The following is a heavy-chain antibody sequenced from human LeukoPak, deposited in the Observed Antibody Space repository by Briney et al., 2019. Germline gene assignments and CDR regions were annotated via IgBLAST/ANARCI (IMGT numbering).Heavy chain of an antibody. J-gene: IGHJ4*02. CDR2: MNPNSGNT. D-gene: IGHD3-10*01. CDR3: ARARRRSGSSYRGFDY. CDR1: GYTFTSYD. V-gene: IGHV1-8*01. Sequence: ASVKVSCKASGYTFTSYDINWVRQATGQGLEWMGWMNPNSGNTGYAQKFQGRVTMTRNTSISTAYMELSSLRSEDTAVYYCARARRRSGSSYRGFDYWGQGTLVTVPS.